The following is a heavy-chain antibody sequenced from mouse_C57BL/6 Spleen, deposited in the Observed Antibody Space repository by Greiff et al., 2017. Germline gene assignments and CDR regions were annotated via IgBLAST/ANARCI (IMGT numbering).Heavy chain of an antibody. CDR2: INPYNGGT. CDR3: AVYYSNAWFAY. J-gene: IGHJ3*01. D-gene: IGHD2-5*01. Sequence: VQLKPSGPVLVKPGASVKMSCKASGYTFTDYYMNWVKQSHGKSLEWIGVINPYNGGTSYNQKFKGKATLTVDKSSSTAYMELNSLTSEDSAVYYCAVYYSNAWFAYWGQGTLVTVSA. V-gene: IGHV1-19*01. CDR1: GYTFTDYY.